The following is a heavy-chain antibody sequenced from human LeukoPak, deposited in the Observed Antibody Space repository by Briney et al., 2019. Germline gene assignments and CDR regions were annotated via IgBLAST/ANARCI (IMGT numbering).Heavy chain of an antibody. CDR3: ARVGITMIVVVTYYFDY. V-gene: IGHV4-39*01. D-gene: IGHD3-22*01. Sequence: SETLSLTCTVSGGSISSNSYYWGWIRQPPGKGLEWIGSVYYSGSTYYNPSLKNRLTISVDTSKNQFSLKLSSVTAADTAVYYCARVGITMIVVVTYYFDYWGQGTLVIVSS. J-gene: IGHJ4*02. CDR2: VYYSGST. CDR1: GGSISSNSYY.